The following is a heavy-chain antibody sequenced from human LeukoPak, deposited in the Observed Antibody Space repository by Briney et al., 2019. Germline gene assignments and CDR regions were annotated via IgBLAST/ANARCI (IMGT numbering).Heavy chain of an antibody. J-gene: IGHJ4*02. V-gene: IGHV1-46*01. Sequence: ASVKVSCKASGYTFTIYYIHWVRQAPGQGLEWMGLINPSGGSTNYAQKFQGRVTMTRDTSISTAYMELSRLRSDDTAVYYCARGPHVTMIVVVTPDYWGQGTLVTVSS. D-gene: IGHD3-22*01. CDR2: INPSGGST. CDR1: GYTFTIYY. CDR3: ARGPHVTMIVVVTPDY.